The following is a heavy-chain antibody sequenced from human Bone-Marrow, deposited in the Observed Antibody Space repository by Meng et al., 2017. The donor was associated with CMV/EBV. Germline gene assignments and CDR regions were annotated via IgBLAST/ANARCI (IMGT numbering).Heavy chain of an antibody. J-gene: IGHJ3*02. CDR1: GYIFTRYG. CDR3: ARDTGQGVRTDEAFDI. Sequence: ASVKVSCKASGYIFTRYGISWVRQAPGQGLEWMGWISAYNGNTNYAQKFQDRVTMTTETSTTTAYMELRSLRSDDTALYYCARDTGQGVRTDEAFDIGGQGTMVTVSS. V-gene: IGHV1-18*01. CDR2: ISAYNGNT. D-gene: IGHD3-10*01.